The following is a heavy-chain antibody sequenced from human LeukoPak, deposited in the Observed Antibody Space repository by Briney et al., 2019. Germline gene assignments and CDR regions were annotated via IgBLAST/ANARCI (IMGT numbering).Heavy chain of an antibody. D-gene: IGHD4-17*01. CDR3: ARGRYGDYALEDY. CDR2: INTYTGNP. J-gene: IGHJ4*02. CDR1: GYTFTDHA. V-gene: IGHV7-4-1*02. Sequence: ASVKLSCKTSGYTFTDHAMNWVRQAPGQGFQWMGWINTYTGNPTYAQGFTGRFVFSLDTSVGTAYLQISSLKAEDTAVYYCARGRYGDYALEDYWGQGTLVTVSS.